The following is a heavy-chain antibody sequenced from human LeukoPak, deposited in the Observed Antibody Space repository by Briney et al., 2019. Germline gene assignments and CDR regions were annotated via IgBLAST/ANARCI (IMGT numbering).Heavy chain of an antibody. V-gene: IGHV3-23*01. CDR3: ATPQWFGELWGAFDC. D-gene: IGHD3-10*01. J-gene: IGHJ4*02. CDR2: ISGSGGST. Sequence: PGGSLRLSCAASGFTFSSYAMNWVRQAPGKGLEWVSAISGSGGSTYYADSVKGRFTISRDNSKNTLYLQMNSLRAEDTAVYYCATPQWFGELWGAFDCWGQGTLVTVSS. CDR1: GFTFSSYA.